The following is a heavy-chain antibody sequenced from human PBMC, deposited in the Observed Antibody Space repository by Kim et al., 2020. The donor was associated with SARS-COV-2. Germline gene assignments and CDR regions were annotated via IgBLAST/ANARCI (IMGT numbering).Heavy chain of an antibody. V-gene: IGHV3-23*03. J-gene: IGHJ6*02. Sequence: GGSLRLSCAASGFTFSSYAMSWVRQAPGKGLEWVSVIYSGGRSTYYADSVKGRFTISRDNSKNTLYLQMNSLRAEDTAVYYCAKGPSGSLLYYGMDVGGQGTTVTVSS. CDR3: AKGPSGSLLYYGMDV. CDR2: IYSGGRST. CDR1: GFTFSSYA. D-gene: IGHD3-3*01.